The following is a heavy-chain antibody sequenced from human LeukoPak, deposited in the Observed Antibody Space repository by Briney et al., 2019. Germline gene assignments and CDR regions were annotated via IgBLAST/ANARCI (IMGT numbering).Heavy chain of an antibody. CDR3: AREFSGTYYADY. CDR1: GGSLNNYY. CDR2: ASVRGTA. D-gene: IGHD1-26*01. Sequence: PSETLSLTCAVSGGSLNNYYWGWIRQSPEKGLEWIGDASVRGTANYNPTLKSRATTSIDTSKNQFSLQLTSVTAADTALYYCAREFSGTYYADYWGQGTLVTVSS. V-gene: IGHV4-34*01. J-gene: IGHJ4*02.